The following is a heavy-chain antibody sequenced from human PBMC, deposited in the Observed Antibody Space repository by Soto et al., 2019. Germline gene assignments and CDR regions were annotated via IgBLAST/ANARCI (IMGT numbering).Heavy chain of an antibody. D-gene: IGHD6-19*01. V-gene: IGHV1-3*01. CDR1: GYTFTSYA. CDR3: ARDLSGWYGEFDY. J-gene: IGHJ4*02. CDR2: INAGNGNT. Sequence: QVQLVQSGAEVKKPGASVKVSCKASGYTFTSYAMHWVRQAPGQRLEWMGWINAGNGNTKYSQKFQGRVTITSDTSASTAYMELSSLRSEDTAVYYCARDLSGWYGEFDYWGQGTLVTVSS.